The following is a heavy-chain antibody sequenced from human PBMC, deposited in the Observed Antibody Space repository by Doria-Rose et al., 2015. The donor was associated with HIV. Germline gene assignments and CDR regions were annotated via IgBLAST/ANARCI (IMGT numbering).Heavy chain of an antibody. CDR3: ATGVTLDY. CDR1: GFTFSSHR. J-gene: IGHJ4*02. Sequence: VQLVQFGGGLVRPGGSLRLSCATPGFTFSSHRINWVRQAPGKGLEWVSSISSTSAYINYADSVRGRFTISRDNARNSLYLQMDSLRAEDTAIYYCATGVTLDYWGQGTLVTVSS. D-gene: IGHD3-10*01. CDR2: ISSTSAYI. V-gene: IGHV3-21*01.